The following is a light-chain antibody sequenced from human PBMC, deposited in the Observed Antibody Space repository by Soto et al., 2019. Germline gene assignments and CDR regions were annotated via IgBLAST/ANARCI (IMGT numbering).Light chain of an antibody. J-gene: IGKJ2*01. CDR3: QQYGGSPFT. V-gene: IGKV3-20*01. Sequence: EIVLTRSPGTLSLSPGERATLSCRASQSVSSSYLTWYQQKPGQAPRLLIYGASTRAAGIPDRFSGSGSGTDFTLTISRLEPEDFGVYFCQQYGGSPFTFGQGTKLEIK. CDR2: GAS. CDR1: QSVSSSY.